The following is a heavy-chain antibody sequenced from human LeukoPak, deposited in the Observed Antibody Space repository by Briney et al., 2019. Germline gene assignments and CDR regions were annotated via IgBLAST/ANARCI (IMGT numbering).Heavy chain of an antibody. D-gene: IGHD2-2*01. CDR1: GYIFTSYW. Sequence: HGESLKISCKGSGYIFTSYWIGWVRQMPGKGLEWMGIIYPGDSDTRYSPSFHGQVTISADKSISTAYLQWSSLKASDTAMYYCARRGEYCSSTSCYRYYYYMDVWGKGTTVTVSS. CDR3: ARRGEYCSSTSCYRYYYYMDV. J-gene: IGHJ6*03. CDR2: IYPGDSDT. V-gene: IGHV5-51*01.